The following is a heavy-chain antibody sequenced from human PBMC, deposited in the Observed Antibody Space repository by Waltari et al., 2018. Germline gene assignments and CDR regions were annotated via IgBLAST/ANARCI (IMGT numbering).Heavy chain of an antibody. CDR1: GSTFSRSA. CDR3: ARGALGVSGYFQH. D-gene: IGHD3-10*01. V-gene: IGHV1-69*01. J-gene: IGHJ1*01. CDR2: IIPIFGTA. Sequence: QVQLVQSGAEVKKPGPSVKVSCKASGSTFSRSAIRWVPQAPGQGLEWMGGIIPIFGTANYAQKFQGRVTITADESTSTAYMELSSLRSEDTAVYYCARGALGVSGYFQHWGQGTLVTVSS.